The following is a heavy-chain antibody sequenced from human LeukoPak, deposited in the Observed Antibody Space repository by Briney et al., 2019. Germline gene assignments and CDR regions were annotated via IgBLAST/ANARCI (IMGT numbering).Heavy chain of an antibody. Sequence: PSETLSLTCTVSGGSISPHYWSWIRQPPGKGLKYVGYIYYNGGTNYNPSLRSRATVSVDASKNQFSLKLSSVTATDTAVYYCARLGFCRGDNCLDDYWGQGTLVTVSS. J-gene: IGHJ4*02. CDR2: IYYNGGT. CDR3: ARLGFCRGDNCLDDY. V-gene: IGHV4-59*08. CDR1: GGSISPHY. D-gene: IGHD2-15*01.